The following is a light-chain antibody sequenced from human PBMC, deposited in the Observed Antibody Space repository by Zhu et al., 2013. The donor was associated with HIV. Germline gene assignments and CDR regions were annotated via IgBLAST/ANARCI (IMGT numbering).Light chain of an antibody. CDR3: QQYNSYPLT. V-gene: IGKV1D-16*01. CDR2: AAS. Sequence: DIQMTQSPSSLSAFVGTRVTITCRASQGISTWLAWYQQKPGEPPKSLIYAASTLQTGVPSRFSGSGSGTEFTLTISSLQAEDSATYYCQQYNSYPLTFGGGTKVEIK. J-gene: IGKJ4*01. CDR1: QGISTW.